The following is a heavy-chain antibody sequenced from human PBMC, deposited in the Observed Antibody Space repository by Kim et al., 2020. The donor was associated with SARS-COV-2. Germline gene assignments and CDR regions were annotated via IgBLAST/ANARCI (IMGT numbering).Heavy chain of an antibody. CDR3: ARSSRSSWDYFDY. D-gene: IGHD6-13*01. J-gene: IGHJ4*02. V-gene: IGHV1-8*01. Sequence: YAHKFQGRVTITRNTSGRTADMERGSLRAEDTAVYYCARSSRSSWDYFDYWGQGTLITVSS.